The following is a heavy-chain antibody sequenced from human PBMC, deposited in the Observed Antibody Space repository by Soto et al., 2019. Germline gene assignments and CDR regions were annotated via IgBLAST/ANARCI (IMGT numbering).Heavy chain of an antibody. CDR3: ARATYYWDTKKHWFDP. Sequence: GASVKVSCKASGDTFSFYTINWVRQAAGQGLEWIGWVNPNSGNKGYAQKFQGRVTLTTNTSTSTAYMELSGLRSEDTAVYYCARATYYWDTKKHWFDPWGQGTLVTVSS. V-gene: IGHV1-8*02. J-gene: IGHJ5*02. D-gene: IGHD3-10*01. CDR2: VNPNSGNK. CDR1: GDTFSFYT.